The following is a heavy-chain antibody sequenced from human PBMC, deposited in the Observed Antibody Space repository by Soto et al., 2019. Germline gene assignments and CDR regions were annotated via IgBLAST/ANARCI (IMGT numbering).Heavy chain of an antibody. J-gene: IGHJ5*02. CDR2: IYYSGST. V-gene: IGHV4-31*03. D-gene: IGHD2-2*01. Sequence: QVQLQESGPGLVKPSQTLSLTCTVSGGSISSGGYYWSWIRQHPGKGLEWIVYIYYSGSTYYNPSLKSRVTISVDTSKNQFSLKLSSVTAADTAVYYCARYLYPQYWFDPWGQGTLVTVSS. CDR3: ARYLYPQYWFDP. CDR1: GGSISSGGYY.